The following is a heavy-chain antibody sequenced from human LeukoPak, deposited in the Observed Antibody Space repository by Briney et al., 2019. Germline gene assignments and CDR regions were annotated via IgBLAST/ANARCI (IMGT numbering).Heavy chain of an antibody. Sequence: GGSLRLSCAASGFTFSSYGMHWVRQAPGKGLEWVAVISYDGSNKYYADSVKGRFTISRDNAENSLYLQMNGLRAEDTAVYYCVREHYFYHMDGWGEGTTVTVSS. CDR3: VREHYFYHMDG. CDR2: ISYDGSNK. CDR1: GFTFSSYG. V-gene: IGHV3-30*03. J-gene: IGHJ6*03.